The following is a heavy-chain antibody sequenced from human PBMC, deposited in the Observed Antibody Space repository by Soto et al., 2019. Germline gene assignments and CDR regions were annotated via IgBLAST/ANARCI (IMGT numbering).Heavy chain of an antibody. D-gene: IGHD3-10*01. Sequence: QVQLVQSGAEVKKPGASVKVSCKASGYTFTSYGISWVRQAPGQGLEWMGWISAYNGNTKYAQKLQGRVTMTTDTPRSTAYMELRSLRADDTAVYYCARARITMVRGVIIYYNGMDVWGQGTTVTVSS. V-gene: IGHV1-18*04. CDR1: GYTFTSYG. J-gene: IGHJ6*02. CDR2: ISAYNGNT. CDR3: ARARITMVRGVIIYYNGMDV.